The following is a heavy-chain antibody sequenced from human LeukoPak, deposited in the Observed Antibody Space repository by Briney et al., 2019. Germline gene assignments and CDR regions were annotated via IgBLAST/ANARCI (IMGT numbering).Heavy chain of an antibody. J-gene: IGHJ5*02. D-gene: IGHD4-17*01. CDR1: GFTFSSYA. Sequence: GGSQRLSCAVSGFTFSSYAMSWVRQAPGKGLEWVSAISGSGGSTYYADSVKGRFTISRDNSKNTLYLQMNSLRAEDTAVYYCVKYGDYVFMFDPWGQGTLVTVSS. V-gene: IGHV3-23*01. CDR2: ISGSGGST. CDR3: VKYGDYVFMFDP.